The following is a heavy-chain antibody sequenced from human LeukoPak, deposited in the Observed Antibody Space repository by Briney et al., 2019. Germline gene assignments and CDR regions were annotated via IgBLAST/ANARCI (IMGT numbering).Heavy chain of an antibody. J-gene: IGHJ3*02. Sequence: GGSLRLSCAASGFTFDDYAMHWVRQAPGKGLEWVSGISWNSGSIGYADSVKGRFTISRDNAKNSLYLQMNSLRAEDTALYYCAKDLRIQLEWFHRAFDIWGQGTMITVSS. D-gene: IGHD3-3*01. CDR1: GFTFDDYA. CDR2: ISWNSGSI. CDR3: AKDLRIQLEWFHRAFDI. V-gene: IGHV3-9*01.